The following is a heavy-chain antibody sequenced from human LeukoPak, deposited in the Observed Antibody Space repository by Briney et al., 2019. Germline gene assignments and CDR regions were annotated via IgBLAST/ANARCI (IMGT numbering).Heavy chain of an antibody. J-gene: IGHJ6*02. CDR2: ISSSSSYI. CDR3: ARENIVVVSAAIYGMDV. V-gene: IGHV3-21*01. Sequence: GGSLRLSCAASGFTFSSYSMNWVRQAPGKGLEWVSSISSSSSYIYYADSVKGRFTISRDNAKNSLYLQMNSLRAEDTAVYYCARENIVVVSAAIYGMDVWGQGTTVTVSS. CDR1: GFTFSSYS. D-gene: IGHD2-2*01.